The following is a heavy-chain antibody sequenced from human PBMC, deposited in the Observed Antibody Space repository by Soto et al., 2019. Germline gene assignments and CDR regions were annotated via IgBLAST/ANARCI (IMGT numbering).Heavy chain of an antibody. V-gene: IGHV3-23*01. D-gene: IGHD3-10*01. CDR3: AKAELGMDALDI. J-gene: IGHJ3*02. CDR2: ISGLGNRV. CDR1: GFTFNKHA. Sequence: EVQLLESGGELVQPGGSLRLSCEASGFTFNKHAMNWVRQAPGKGLEWVSSISGLGNRVYYADSVKGRFTISRDNSKNTVYLQMSSLRAEDTAIFYWAKAELGMDALDIWGPGTMVTVSS.